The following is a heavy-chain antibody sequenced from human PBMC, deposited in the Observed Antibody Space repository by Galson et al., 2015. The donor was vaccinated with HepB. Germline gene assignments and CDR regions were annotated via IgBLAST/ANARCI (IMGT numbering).Heavy chain of an antibody. V-gene: IGHV1-8*01. CDR1: GYTFTSYD. Sequence: SVKVSCKASGYTFTSYDINWVRQATGQGLEWMGWMNPNSGNTGYAQKFQGRVTMTRNTSISTAYMELSSLRSEDTAVYYCARAYSSGWYPHGWYMDVWGKGTTVTVSS. CDR3: ARAYSSGWYPHGWYMDV. J-gene: IGHJ6*03. D-gene: IGHD6-19*01. CDR2: MNPNSGNT.